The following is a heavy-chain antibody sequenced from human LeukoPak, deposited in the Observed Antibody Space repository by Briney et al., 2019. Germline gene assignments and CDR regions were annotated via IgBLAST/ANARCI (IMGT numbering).Heavy chain of an antibody. D-gene: IGHD6-13*01. V-gene: IGHV3-7*03. J-gene: IGHJ4*02. CDR2: IKQDGSEK. Sequence: GGSLRLSCAPSGFTFSSYWMNWVRPAPGKGLAWVASIKQDGSEKYYVDSVKGRFTISRDNAKNSLYLQMNSLRAEDTAVYYCARDGPAAGLYFDYWGQGTLVTVSS. CDR3: ARDGPAAGLYFDY. CDR1: GFTFSSYW.